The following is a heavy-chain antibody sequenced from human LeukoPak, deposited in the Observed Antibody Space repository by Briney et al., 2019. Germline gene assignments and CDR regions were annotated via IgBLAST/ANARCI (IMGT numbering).Heavy chain of an antibody. CDR1: GFTFSIYA. Sequence: PGGSLRLSCAASGFTFSIYAMSWVRQAPGKGLDWVSVMYVGGRTFYADSVQGRFTISRDNSKNTLYLQMNSLRVEDTAVYYCAREGHLGKYFDLWGRGTQVTVSS. CDR3: AREGHLGKYFDL. J-gene: IGHJ2*01. CDR2: MYVGGRT. D-gene: IGHD3-16*01. V-gene: IGHV3-23*03.